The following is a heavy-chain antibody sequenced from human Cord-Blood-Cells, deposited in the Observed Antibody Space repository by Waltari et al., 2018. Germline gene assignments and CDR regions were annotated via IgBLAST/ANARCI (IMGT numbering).Heavy chain of an antibody. CDR3: ARVVYYDFWSGYYDAFDI. V-gene: IGHV4-38-2*01. J-gene: IGHJ3*02. D-gene: IGHD3-3*01. Sequence: QVQLQESGPGLVKPSETLSLTCAVSGYSISSGYYWGWIRQPPGKGLEWIGSIYHSGGTYYNPSRKSRVTIAVATSKNQFSLKLSSVTAADTAVYYCARVVYYDFWSGYYDAFDIWGQGTMVTVSS. CDR2: IYHSGGT. CDR1: GYSISSGYY.